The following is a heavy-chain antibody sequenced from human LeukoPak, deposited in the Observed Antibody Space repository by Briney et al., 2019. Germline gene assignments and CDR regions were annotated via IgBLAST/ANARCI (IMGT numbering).Heavy chain of an antibody. CDR2: IYYSGST. V-gene: IGHV4-59*08. Sequence: QVQLQESGPGLVKPSETLSLTCTVSGGSISSYYWSWIQQPPGKGLGWMGYIYYSGSTNYHPSLKSRVNISVDTSKNQFSLNLSSVTAADTAVYYCARRGRFAGRIFWEWGQGTQVTVSS. J-gene: IGHJ4*02. D-gene: IGHD1-26*01. CDR1: GGSISSYY. CDR3: ARRGRFAGRIFWE.